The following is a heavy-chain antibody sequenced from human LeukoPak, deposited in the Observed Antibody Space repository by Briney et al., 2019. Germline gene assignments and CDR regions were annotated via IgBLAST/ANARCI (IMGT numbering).Heavy chain of an antibody. CDR1: GGSLSSTSYY. Sequence: SETLSLTCTVSGGSLSSTSYYWGWIRQPPGKGLEWIGSIYYSGSTYYNPSLKSRVTISVDTSKNQFSLKLSSVTAADTAVYYCATVRGLGVITPYLDYWGQGILVTVSS. CDR3: ATVRGLGVITPYLDY. D-gene: IGHD3-16*02. CDR2: IYYSGST. J-gene: IGHJ4*02. V-gene: IGHV4-39*01.